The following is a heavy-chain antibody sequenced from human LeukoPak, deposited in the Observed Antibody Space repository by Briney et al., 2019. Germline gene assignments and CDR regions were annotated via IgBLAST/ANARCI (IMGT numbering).Heavy chain of an antibody. CDR1: GYIFTTYW. CDR2: IYPGDSET. J-gene: IGHJ4*02. D-gene: IGHD1-1*01. Sequence: GESLQISCKGSGYIFTTYWIGWVRPMPGKGLEWMGIIYPGDSETRYSPSFQGQVTISVDKSINTAYLQWSSLRASDTAMYYCARRRAGDYWNGVDYWGQGTLVTVSS. V-gene: IGHV5-51*01. CDR3: ARRRAGDYWNGVDY.